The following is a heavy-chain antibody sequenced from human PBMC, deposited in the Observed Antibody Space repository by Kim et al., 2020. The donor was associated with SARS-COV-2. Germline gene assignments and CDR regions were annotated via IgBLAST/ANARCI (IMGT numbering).Heavy chain of an antibody. CDR2: LSYRGDI. Sequence: SETLSLTCTVSGDSFTTSGHYWGWIRQPPGKGLEWLATLSYRGDIHYNPSLKSRITMSVDTSKTQLSLRLNSVTAADTAVYYCARHVIYIGLNHWGQGALVTVSS. CDR3: ARHVIYIGLNH. J-gene: IGHJ4*02. V-gene: IGHV4-39*01. CDR1: GDSFTTSGHY. D-gene: IGHD4-4*01.